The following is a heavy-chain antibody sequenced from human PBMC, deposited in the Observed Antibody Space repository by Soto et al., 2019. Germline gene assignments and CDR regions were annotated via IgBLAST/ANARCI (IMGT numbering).Heavy chain of an antibody. V-gene: IGHV5-51*01. CDR2: IYPGDSDT. CDR3: ARSKAYNAYDYYGKDV. J-gene: IGHJ6*02. CDR1: GYSFTSYW. Sequence: PGESLKISCTGSGYSFTSYWIGWVRQMPGKGLEWMGIIYPGDSDTRYSPSFQGQVTISADKPIITAYLQWSSLKASDTAMYYCARSKAYNAYDYYGKDVWGQGTTVTVSS. D-gene: IGHD1-1*01.